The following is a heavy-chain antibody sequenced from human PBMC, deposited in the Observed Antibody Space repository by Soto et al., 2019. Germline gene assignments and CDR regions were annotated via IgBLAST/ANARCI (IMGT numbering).Heavy chain of an antibody. CDR2: ISAYNGNT. CDR1: GYTFTSYG. V-gene: IGHV1-18*01. Sequence: QVQLVQSGAEVKKPGASVKVSCKASGYTFTSYGISWVRQAPGQGLEWMGWISAYNGNTHYAQKPQGRVTMTTDTSTGTAYMELRSLRSGDTAVYYCAGDWCRGCSCYPYWGQGTLVTVSS. J-gene: IGHJ4*02. D-gene: IGHD2-15*01. CDR3: AGDWCRGCSCYPY.